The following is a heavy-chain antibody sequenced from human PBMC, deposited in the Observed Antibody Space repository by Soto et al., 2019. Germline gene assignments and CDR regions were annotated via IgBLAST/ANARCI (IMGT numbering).Heavy chain of an antibody. CDR2: MNPNSGNT. D-gene: IGHD1-26*01. Sequence: QVQLVQSGAEVKRPGASVKVSCKASGYTFTTYDMNWVRQATGQGPEWMGWMNPNSGNTGYAQEFQGRVTMTRDTSINTAYMELSSLTPDDTAVYYCARGLWERDFWGQGTLVTVPS. J-gene: IGHJ4*02. CDR3: ARGLWERDF. CDR1: GYTFTTYD. V-gene: IGHV1-8*01.